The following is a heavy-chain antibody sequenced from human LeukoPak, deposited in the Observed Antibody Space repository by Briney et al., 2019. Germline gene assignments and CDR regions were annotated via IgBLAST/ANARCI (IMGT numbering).Heavy chain of an antibody. CDR1: GYTFTGYY. V-gene: IGHV1-2*02. J-gene: IGHJ4*02. D-gene: IGHD3-10*01. CDR3: ARALWFGELLQFDY. CDR2: INPNSGGT. Sequence: ASVKVSCKASGYTFTGYYMHWVRQAPGQGLEWMGWINPNSGGTNYAQKFQGRVTMTRDTSISTAYMELSRPRSDDTAVYYCARALWFGELLQFDYWGQGTLVTVSS.